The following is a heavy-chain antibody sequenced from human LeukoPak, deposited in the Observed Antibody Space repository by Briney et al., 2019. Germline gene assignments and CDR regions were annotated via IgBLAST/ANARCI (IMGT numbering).Heavy chain of an antibody. Sequence: GGSLRLSCAASGFTVSINYMNWVGHAPGKGLEWVAVIAIGGSIYSADRVKGRFTISRDTSKHTLYLQMNSLTAADTAVYYCARGNGHSSSSRYFDYWGQGTLVTVSS. J-gene: IGHJ4*02. CDR1: GFTVSINY. CDR3: ARGNGHSSSSRYFDY. V-gene: IGHV3-66*01. CDR2: IAIGGSI. D-gene: IGHD6-6*01.